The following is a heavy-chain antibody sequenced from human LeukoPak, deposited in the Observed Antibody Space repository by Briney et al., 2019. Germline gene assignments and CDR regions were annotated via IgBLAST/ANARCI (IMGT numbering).Heavy chain of an antibody. D-gene: IGHD3-16*02. Sequence: GGSLRLSCAASGFTFSSYGMHWVRQAPGKGLEWVAVISYDGSNKYYADSVKGRFTISRDNSKNTLYLQMNSLRAEDTAVYYCAKDYDYVWGSYRATPFYYWGQGTLVTVSS. J-gene: IGHJ4*02. CDR3: AKDYDYVWGSYRATPFYY. CDR1: GFTFSSYG. CDR2: ISYDGSNK. V-gene: IGHV3-30*18.